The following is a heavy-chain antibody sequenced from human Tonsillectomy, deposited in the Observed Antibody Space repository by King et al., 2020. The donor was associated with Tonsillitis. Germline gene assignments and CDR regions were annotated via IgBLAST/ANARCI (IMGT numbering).Heavy chain of an antibody. D-gene: IGHD6-19*01. J-gene: IGHJ4*02. Sequence: QVQLVESGGGVVQPGRSLRLSCAASGFTFSSYGMHWVRQAPGKGLEGGAVISYDGRNKYYGESVKGRFTISRDNSKNTLFLQMNSLRAEDTAVYYCAIEESSVCYLDYWGQGTLVTVSS. V-gene: IGHV3-33*05. CDR1: GFTFSSYG. CDR2: ISYDGRNK. CDR3: AIEESSVCYLDY.